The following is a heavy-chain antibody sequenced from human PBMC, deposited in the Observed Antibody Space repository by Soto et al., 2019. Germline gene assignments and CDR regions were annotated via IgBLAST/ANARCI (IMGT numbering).Heavy chain of an antibody. V-gene: IGHV1-18*01. CDR2: INPFKGDT. CDR3: ARVKVPAAILGAFDL. Sequence: ASVKVSCKASGYTFSTYGITWVRQAPGQGLDWMGWINPFKGDTNSAARFQDRVTMTTDTSTRTAYMELRSLRSDDTAVYYCARVKVPAAILGAFDLWGQGTLVTVSS. J-gene: IGHJ3*01. D-gene: IGHD2-2*02. CDR1: GYTFSTYG.